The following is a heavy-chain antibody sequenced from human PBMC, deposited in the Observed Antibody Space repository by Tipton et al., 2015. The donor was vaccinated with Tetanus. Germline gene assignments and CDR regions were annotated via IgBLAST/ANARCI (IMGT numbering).Heavy chain of an antibody. J-gene: IGHJ4*02. CDR2: IYYFTART. CDR1: GASINAGGYL. Sequence: TLSLTCNVSGASINAGGYLWTWVRQHPGKALEWIGNIYYFTARTSPTPSLDSRVSISVDTSKNQFSLKLNSVTAADTAVYYCVRANYELFKKGPFDFWGPGSLAIVSS. D-gene: IGHD3-3*01. CDR3: VRANYELFKKGPFDF. V-gene: IGHV4-31*03.